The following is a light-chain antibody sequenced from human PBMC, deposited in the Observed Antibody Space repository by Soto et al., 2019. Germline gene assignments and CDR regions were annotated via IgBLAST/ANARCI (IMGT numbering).Light chain of an antibody. CDR2: WAS. CDR3: QQYYSTPT. Sequence: DIVMTQSPDSLAVSLGERATINCKFSQSVLYSSNNKNYLAWYQQKPGQPPKLLIYWASTRESGVPDRFSGSWSGTDFTLTISSLQAEDVAVYYCQQYYSTPTFGQGTKLEIK. CDR1: QSVLYSSNNKNY. J-gene: IGKJ2*01. V-gene: IGKV4-1*01.